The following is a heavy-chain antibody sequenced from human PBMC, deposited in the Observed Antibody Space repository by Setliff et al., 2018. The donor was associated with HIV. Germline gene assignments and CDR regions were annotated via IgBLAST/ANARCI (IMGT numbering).Heavy chain of an antibody. J-gene: IGHJ6*03. V-gene: IGHV3-30*02. CDR2: IRYDGSYE. CDR3: AKDPGVYSYYYYMGV. Sequence: GGALSPSCASSEITFSIYAMHWVRQAPGKGLEWVALIRYDGSYEFYADSVKGRFTISRDNSKNTLYLQMNSLRVEDTAVYYCAKDPGVYSYYYYMGVWGKGTTVTVSS. CDR1: EITFSIYA.